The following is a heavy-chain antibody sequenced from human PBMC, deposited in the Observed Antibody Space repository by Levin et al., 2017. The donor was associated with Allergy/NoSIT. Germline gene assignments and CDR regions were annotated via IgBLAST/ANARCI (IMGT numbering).Heavy chain of an antibody. CDR2: ISYDGSNK. J-gene: IGHJ4*02. D-gene: IGHD6-19*01. CDR1: GFTFSSYA. V-gene: IGHV3-30-3*01. Sequence: GESLKISCAASGFTFSSYAMHWVRQAPGKGLEWVAVISYDGSNKYYADSVKGRFTISRDNSKNTLYLQMNSLRAEDTAVYYCARVTGIAVAGPRDWGQGTLVTVSS. CDR3: ARVTGIAVAGPRD.